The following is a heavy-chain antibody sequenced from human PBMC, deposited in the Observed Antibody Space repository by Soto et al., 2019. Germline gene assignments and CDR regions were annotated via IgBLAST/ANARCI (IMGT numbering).Heavy chain of an antibody. D-gene: IGHD5-18*01. V-gene: IGHV1-69*13. CDR3: ARGTEQLWLFDY. CDR1: GGTFSSYA. CDR2: IIPIFGTA. J-gene: IGHJ4*02. Sequence: SVKVSCKASGGTFSSYAISWVRHAPGQGLEWMGGIIPIFGTANYAQKFQGRVTITADESTSTAYMELSSLRSEDTAVYYCARGTEQLWLFDYWGQGTLVTVSS.